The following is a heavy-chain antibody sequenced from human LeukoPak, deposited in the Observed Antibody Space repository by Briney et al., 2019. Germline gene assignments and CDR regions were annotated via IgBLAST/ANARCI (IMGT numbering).Heavy chain of an antibody. CDR1: GFTFSSYS. Sequence: GGSLRLSCAASGFTFSSYSMNWVRQAPGKGLEWVSSVKGRFTISRDNSKNTLYLQMNSLRAEDTAVYYCAKEGPSYSSGSNWFDPWGQGTLVTVSS. J-gene: IGHJ5*02. CDR3: AKEGPSYSSGSNWFDP. D-gene: IGHD6-19*01. V-gene: IGHV3-48*01.